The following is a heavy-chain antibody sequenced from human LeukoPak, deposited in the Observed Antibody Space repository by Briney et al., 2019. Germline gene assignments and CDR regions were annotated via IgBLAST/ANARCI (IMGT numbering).Heavy chain of an antibody. J-gene: IGHJ5*02. CDR3: ARDHDYEAMFGNWFDP. Sequence: SVKVSCKASGGTFSSYAISWVRQAPGQGLEWMGGIIPIFGTANYAQKFQGRVTITADESTSTAYMELSSLRSEDTAVYYCARDHDYEAMFGNWFDPWGQGTLVTVSS. D-gene: IGHD3-10*02. V-gene: IGHV1-69*13. CDR1: GGTFSSYA. CDR2: IIPIFGTA.